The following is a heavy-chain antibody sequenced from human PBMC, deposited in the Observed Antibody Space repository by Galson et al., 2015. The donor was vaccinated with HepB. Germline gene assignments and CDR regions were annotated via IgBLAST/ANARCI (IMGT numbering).Heavy chain of an antibody. Sequence: SLRLSCAASGFTFSSYWMHWVRQVPGKGLVWVSRINSDGSSTSYADSVKGRFTISRDNAKNTLYLQMNSLRAEDTAVFYCARGPLVTTVTTGRWPFDSWGQGTLVTVSS. CDR2: INSDGSST. CDR1: GFTFSSYW. J-gene: IGHJ4*02. V-gene: IGHV3-74*01. CDR3: ARGPLVTTVTTGRWPFDS. D-gene: IGHD4-17*01.